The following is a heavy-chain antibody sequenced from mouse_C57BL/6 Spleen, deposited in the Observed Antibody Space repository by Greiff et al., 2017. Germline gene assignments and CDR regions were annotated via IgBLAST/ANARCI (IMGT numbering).Heavy chain of an antibody. Sequence: QVQLQQSGAELMKPGASVKLSCKATGYTFTGYWIEWVKQRPGNGLAWIGEILPGSGSTTYNEKFKGKATFTADTSSNTAYMQLSSLTTEDSALXYCASPHYYGSSYDAMDDWGQGTSVTVSS. CDR2: ILPGSGST. V-gene: IGHV1-9*01. D-gene: IGHD1-1*01. J-gene: IGHJ4*01. CDR3: ASPHYYGSSYDAMDD. CDR1: GYTFTGYW.